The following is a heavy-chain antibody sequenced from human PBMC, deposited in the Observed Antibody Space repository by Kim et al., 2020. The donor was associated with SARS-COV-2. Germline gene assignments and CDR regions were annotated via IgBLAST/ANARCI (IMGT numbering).Heavy chain of an antibody. Sequence: GGSLRLSCAASGFTFTSYVVHWVRQAPGKGLEWVAEISSDGKNKPYGDSVRGRFTISRDTSTNTLYLQMNSLRPEDTAVYYCARGTGGSDWGLDYWGQGTLVIVSS. J-gene: IGHJ4*02. V-gene: IGHV3-30*04. CDR2: ISSDGKNK. CDR1: GFTFTSYV. CDR3: ARGTGGSDWGLDY. D-gene: IGHD3-16*01.